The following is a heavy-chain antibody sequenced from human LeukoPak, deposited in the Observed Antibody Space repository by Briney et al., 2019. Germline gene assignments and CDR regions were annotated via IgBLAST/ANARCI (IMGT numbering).Heavy chain of an antibody. CDR2: IYSGGST. CDR1: GFTVSSNY. V-gene: IGHV3-66*01. Sequence: PGGSLGLSCAASGFTVSSNYMSWVRQAPGKGLEWVSVIYSGGSTYYADSVKGRFTISRDNSKNTLYLQMNSLRAEDTAVYYCASFIYVWGSYPTDYWGQGTLVTVSS. CDR3: ASFIYVWGSYPTDY. J-gene: IGHJ4*02. D-gene: IGHD3-16*02.